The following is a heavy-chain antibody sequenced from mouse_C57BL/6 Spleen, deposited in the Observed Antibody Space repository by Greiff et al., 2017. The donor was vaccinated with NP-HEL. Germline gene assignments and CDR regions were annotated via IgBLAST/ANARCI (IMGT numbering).Heavy chain of an antibody. J-gene: IGHJ4*01. CDR2: IDPETGGT. CDR1: GYTFTDYE. V-gene: IGHV1-15*01. D-gene: IGHD2-4*01. CDR3: TTIYYDYRMDY. Sequence: VQLQQSGAELVRPGASVTLSCKASGYTFTDYEMHWVKQTPVHGLEWIGAIDPETGGTAYNQKFKGKAILTADKSSSTAYMELRSLTSEDSAVYYCTTIYYDYRMDYWGQGTSVTVSS.